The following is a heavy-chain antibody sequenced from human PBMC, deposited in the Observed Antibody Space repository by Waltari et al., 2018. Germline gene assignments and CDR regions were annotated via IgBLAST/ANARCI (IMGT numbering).Heavy chain of an antibody. J-gene: IGHJ2*01. CDR1: GFTSRSSP. CDR3: AKDLGGFSGSHWYFDL. V-gene: IGHV3-23*04. D-gene: IGHD5-12*01. Sequence: EVQLVESGGGLVQLGGSLRLPCAASGFTSRSSPLTWVRQAPGRGLEWVSSISGSDGRTNYADSAKGRFTISRDNVKNTLFLQMNSLRADDAAVYYCAKDLGGFSGSHWYFDLWGRGTLVTVSS. CDR2: ISGSDGRT.